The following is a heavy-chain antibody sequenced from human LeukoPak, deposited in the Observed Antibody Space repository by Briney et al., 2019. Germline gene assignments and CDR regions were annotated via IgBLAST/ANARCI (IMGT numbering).Heavy chain of an antibody. CDR1: GFTVSSNY. D-gene: IGHD2-2*01. J-gene: IGHJ6*03. CDR3: ARDRKYCSSTSCPGVDYYYYMDV. V-gene: IGHV3-53*01. Sequence: GGSLRLSCAASGFTVSSNYISWVRQAPGKGLEWVSVIYSGGSTYYADSVKGRFTISRDNSKNTLYLQMNSLRAEDTAVYYCARDRKYCSSTSCPGVDYYYYMDVWGKGTTVTVSS. CDR2: IYSGGST.